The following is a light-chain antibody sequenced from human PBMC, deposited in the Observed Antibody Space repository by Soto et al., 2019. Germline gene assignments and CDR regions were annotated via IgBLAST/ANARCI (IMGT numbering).Light chain of an antibody. CDR3: QQYYSTPET. CDR1: QSVLYRSNIKNY. V-gene: IGKV4-1*01. J-gene: IGKJ2*01. CDR2: WAS. Sequence: DIVMTQSPDSLAVSLGERATINCKSSQSVLYRSNIKNYLAWYQQKPGQPPKLLIYWASTRESGVPDRFSGSGSGTDFTLTISSLQAEDVAVYYCQQYYSTPETFGQGTKLEIK.